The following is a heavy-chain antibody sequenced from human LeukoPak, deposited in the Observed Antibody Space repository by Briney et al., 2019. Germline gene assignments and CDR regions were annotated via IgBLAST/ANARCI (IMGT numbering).Heavy chain of an antibody. CDR2: ISGSGDST. J-gene: IGHJ6*03. CDR1: GFTFSGYA. Sequence: GGSLRLSCAASGFTFSGYAMSWVRQAPGKGLEWVSSISGSGDSTYSTDSVKGRFAISRDTSKNTLYLQMNSLRAEDTAVYYCAKNSDSSGYFPHYYYYYYMDVWGKGTTVTVSS. CDR3: AKNSDSSGYFPHYYYYYYMDV. D-gene: IGHD3-22*01. V-gene: IGHV3-23*01.